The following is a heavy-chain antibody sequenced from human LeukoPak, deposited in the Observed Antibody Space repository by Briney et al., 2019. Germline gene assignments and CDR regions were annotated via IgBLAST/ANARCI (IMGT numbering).Heavy chain of an antibody. V-gene: IGHV4-39*01. CDR2: VSYSGST. CDR3: ARHVYSTSWTYYYYYMDV. J-gene: IGHJ6*03. Sequence: SETLSLTCTVSGGSIRSSSYYWGWIRQPPGKGLEWIGSVSYSGSTYYNPSLKSRVTISVDMSKNEFSLKLSSVTAADTAVYYCARHVYSTSWTYYYYYMDVWGKGTTVTISS. CDR1: GGSIRSSSYY. D-gene: IGHD6-13*01.